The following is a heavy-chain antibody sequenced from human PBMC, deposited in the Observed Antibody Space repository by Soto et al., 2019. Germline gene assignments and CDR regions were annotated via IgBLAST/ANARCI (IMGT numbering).Heavy chain of an antibody. Sequence: GGSLRLSCAASGFTFNSYYMTWARQAPGKGLEWVANIRQDGSDKYYVGSVKGRFTISRDNAKKSLYLQMNSLRAEDTAVYYCAGERGGPTTSAFDIWGQGTMVTVSS. CDR1: GFTFNSYY. J-gene: IGHJ3*02. D-gene: IGHD1-26*01. V-gene: IGHV3-7*04. CDR2: IRQDGSDK. CDR3: AGERGGPTTSAFDI.